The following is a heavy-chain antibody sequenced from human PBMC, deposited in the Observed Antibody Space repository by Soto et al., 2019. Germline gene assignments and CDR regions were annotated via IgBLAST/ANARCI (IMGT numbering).Heavy chain of an antibody. V-gene: IGHV4-38-2*01. CDR1: GYAISSGFY. CDR3: ARVRRIGMSGSPGDS. CDR2: IYFTGTT. D-gene: IGHD3-10*01. Sequence: ETLSLTCDVSGYAISSGFYWAWIRQPPGKRLEWIGNIYFTGTTSYNPSLKTRVTMSVDTSKNQFSLRLSSVTAADTAVFYCARVRRIGMSGSPGDSWGQGTQVTVSS. J-gene: IGHJ4*02.